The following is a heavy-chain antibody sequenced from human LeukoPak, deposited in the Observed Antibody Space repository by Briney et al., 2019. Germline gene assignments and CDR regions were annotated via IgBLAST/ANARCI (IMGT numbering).Heavy chain of an antibody. D-gene: IGHD6-13*01. V-gene: IGHV1-2*02. J-gene: IGHJ4*02. CDR2: INPNSGGT. CDR3: ARGSIGNYKQQLDRYLTDY. CDR1: GYTFTVYY. Sequence: GASVKVSCKASGYTFTVYYMHWVRQAPGQGLEWMGWINPNSGGTNYAQKFQGRVTMTRDTSISTAYMELSRLRSDDTAVYYCARGSIGNYKQQLDRYLTDYWGQGTLVTVSS.